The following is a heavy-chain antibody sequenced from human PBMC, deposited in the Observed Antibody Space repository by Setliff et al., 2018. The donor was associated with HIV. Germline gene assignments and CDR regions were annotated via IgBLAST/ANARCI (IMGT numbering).Heavy chain of an antibody. CDR3: TTGTRLVD. J-gene: IGHJ4*02. CDR2: IKSRTDGGTT. D-gene: IGHD2-21*01. Sequence: GGSLRLSCAATGFTLSNAGMGWVRQAPGKGLEWVGRIKSRTDGGTTDYAAPVKGRFTISRDDSKNTLYLQMNSLKTEGTAVYYCTTGTRLVDWGQGALVTVSS. CDR1: GFTLSNAG. V-gene: IGHV3-15*01.